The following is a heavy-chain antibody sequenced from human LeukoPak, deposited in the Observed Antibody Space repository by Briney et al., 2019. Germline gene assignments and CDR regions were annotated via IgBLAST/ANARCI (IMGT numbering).Heavy chain of an antibody. Sequence: ASVKVSCKASGYTFTSYAMNWVRQAPGQGLEWMGWINTNTGNPTYAQGFTGRFVFSLDTSVSTAYLQISSLKAEDTAVYYCARTTVTPGPELSFDYWGQGTLVTVSS. V-gene: IGHV7-4-1*02. CDR2: INTNTGNP. D-gene: IGHD4-17*01. J-gene: IGHJ4*02. CDR1: GYTFTSYA. CDR3: ARTTVTPGPELSFDY.